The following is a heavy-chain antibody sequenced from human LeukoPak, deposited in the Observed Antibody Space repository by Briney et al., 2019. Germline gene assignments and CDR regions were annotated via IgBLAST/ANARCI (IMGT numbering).Heavy chain of an antibody. V-gene: IGHV4-34*01. CDR1: GGSFSGYY. J-gene: IGHJ4*02. Sequence: SETLSLTCAVYGGSFSGYYWSWVRQPPGKGLEWTGEINHSGSTNYNPSLKSRVTISVDTSKNQFSLKLSSVTAADTAVYYCARITVTTDYFDYWGQGTLVTVSS. CDR2: INHSGST. D-gene: IGHD4-17*01. CDR3: ARITVTTDYFDY.